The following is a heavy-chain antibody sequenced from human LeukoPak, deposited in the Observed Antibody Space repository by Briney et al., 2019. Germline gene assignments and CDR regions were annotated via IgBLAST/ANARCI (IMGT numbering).Heavy chain of an antibody. Sequence: GGSLRLSCAASGFTFSNYAMSWVRQAPGKGLEWVSYISSSGSTIHYADSVKGRFTISRDNAKNSLYLQMNSLRAEDTAVYYCARGSSGWYLYYYYYMDVWGKGTTVTISS. CDR3: ARGSSGWYLYYYYYMDV. CDR1: GFTFSNYA. D-gene: IGHD6-13*01. J-gene: IGHJ6*03. V-gene: IGHV3-48*03. CDR2: ISSSGSTI.